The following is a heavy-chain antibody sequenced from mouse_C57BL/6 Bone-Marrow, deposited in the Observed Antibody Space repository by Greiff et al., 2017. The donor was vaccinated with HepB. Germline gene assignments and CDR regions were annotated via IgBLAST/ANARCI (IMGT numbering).Heavy chain of an antibody. J-gene: IGHJ1*03. CDR2: IRLKSDNFAT. Sequence: EVKVEESGGGLVQPGGSMKLSCVASGFTFSNYWMYWVRQSPEKGLEWVAQIRLKSDNFATHYAESVKGRFTISRDDSKSSVYLQMNNLRAEDTGIYYCTVITTVVKWYFDVWGTGTTVTVSS. D-gene: IGHD1-1*01. V-gene: IGHV6-3*01. CDR3: TVITTVVKWYFDV. CDR1: GFTFSNYW.